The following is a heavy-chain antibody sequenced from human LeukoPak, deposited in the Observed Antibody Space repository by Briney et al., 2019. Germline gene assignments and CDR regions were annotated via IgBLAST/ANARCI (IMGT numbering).Heavy chain of an antibody. D-gene: IGHD6-25*01. CDR1: GVTLSDHH. J-gene: IGHJ3*02. V-gene: IGHV3-72*01. CDR3: ARDGAAGDNSAFDI. CDR2: TRDKARGYTT. Sequence: PGRSLRLSCAASGVTLSDHHMDWVRQAPGKGLEWVDRTRDKARGYTTGYAASVEGRFTISRDDSKTLVYLQMNSLKTEDTAVYFCARDGAAGDNSAFDIWGQGTVVTVSS.